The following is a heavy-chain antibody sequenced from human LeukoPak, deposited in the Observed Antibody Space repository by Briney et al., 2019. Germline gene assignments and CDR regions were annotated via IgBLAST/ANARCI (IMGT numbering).Heavy chain of an antibody. J-gene: IGHJ4*02. CDR1: GFTFSSYG. Sequence: PGGSLRLSCAASGFTFSSYGVHWVRQAPGKGLEWVAVISYDGSNKYYADSVKGRFTISRDNSKNTLYLQMNSLRAEDTAVYYCAKDRRSSGYSYGSSGFDYWGQGTLVTVSS. V-gene: IGHV3-30*18. D-gene: IGHD5-18*01. CDR3: AKDRRSSGYSYGSSGFDY. CDR2: ISYDGSNK.